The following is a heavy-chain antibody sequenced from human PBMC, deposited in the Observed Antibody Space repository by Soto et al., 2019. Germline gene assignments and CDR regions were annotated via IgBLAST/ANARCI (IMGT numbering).Heavy chain of an antibody. D-gene: IGHD3-16*01. V-gene: IGHV3-30*18. Sequence: SCEXSGLTFNTSGMHWVRQAPGKGLEWVAVISYDGTNKYYGDSAKGRFTIARDNSRNTLYLEMNSLSEEDTAVYYCSKDAGGTTTHGPSLGAWYFYYGMDVWGPGTTVTVSS. CDR1: GLTFNTSG. CDR3: SKDAGGTTTHGPSLGAWYFYYGMDV. CDR2: ISYDGTNK. J-gene: IGHJ6*02.